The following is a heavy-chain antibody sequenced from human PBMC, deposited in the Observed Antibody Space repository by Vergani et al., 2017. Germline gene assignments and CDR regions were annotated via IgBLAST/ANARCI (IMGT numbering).Heavy chain of an antibody. J-gene: IGHJ6*03. Sequence: QVQLAESGGGRVQPGGSLRLSCAASGFTFISHAIPWVRQAPGRGLGWVSVISNDGSKKYYADTVKGRFTISRDNSTNTLDLQMNSLRTQDTAVYYCAKAGSVTSGSLQYNFYMDVWGKGTTVTVS. CDR2: ISNDGSKK. CDR3: AKAGSVTSGSLQYNFYMDV. CDR1: GFTFISHA. V-gene: IGHV3-30*18. D-gene: IGHD3-10*01.